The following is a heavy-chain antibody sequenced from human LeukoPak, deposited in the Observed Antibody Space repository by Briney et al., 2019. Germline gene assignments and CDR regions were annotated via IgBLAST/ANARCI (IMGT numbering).Heavy chain of an antibody. V-gene: IGHV1-24*01. CDR2: FDPEDGET. Sequence: ASVKVSCKVSGYTLTELSMHWVRQAPGKGLEWMGGFDPEDGETIYAQKSQGRVTMTEDTSTDTAYMELSSLRSEDTAVYYCAKKGTHCSGGSCYWDDAFDIWGQGTMVTVSS. J-gene: IGHJ3*02. CDR3: AKKGTHCSGGSCYWDDAFDI. D-gene: IGHD2-15*01. CDR1: GYTLTELS.